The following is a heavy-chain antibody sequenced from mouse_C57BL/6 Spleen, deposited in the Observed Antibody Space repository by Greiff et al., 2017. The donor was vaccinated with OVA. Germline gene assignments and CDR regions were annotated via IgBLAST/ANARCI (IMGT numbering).Heavy chain of an antibody. CDR1: GYTFTSYW. J-gene: IGHJ3*01. CDR3: ARTYDYPFAY. D-gene: IGHD2-4*01. V-gene: IGHV1-69*01. CDR2: IDPSDSYT. Sequence: QVQLKQPGAELVMPGASVKLSCKASGYTFTSYWMHWVKQRPGQGLEWIGEIDPSDSYTNYNQKFKGKSTLTVDKSSSTAYMQLSSLTSEDSAVYYCARTYDYPFAYWGQGTLVTVSA.